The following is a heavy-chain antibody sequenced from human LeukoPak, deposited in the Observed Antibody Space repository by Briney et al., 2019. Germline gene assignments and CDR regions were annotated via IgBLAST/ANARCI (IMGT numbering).Heavy chain of an antibody. Sequence: PGRSLRLSCAASGFTFSTYGMHWVRQAPGKGLEWMAVIWYDGSNKYHADSVKGRFTISRDNSKNTLYLQMNSLRPEDTAVYYCAKVAGWDLFKDAFDIWGQGTMVIVSS. CDR2: IWYDGSNK. CDR1: GFTFSTYG. D-gene: IGHD3-10*01. J-gene: IGHJ3*02. V-gene: IGHV3-33*06. CDR3: AKVAGWDLFKDAFDI.